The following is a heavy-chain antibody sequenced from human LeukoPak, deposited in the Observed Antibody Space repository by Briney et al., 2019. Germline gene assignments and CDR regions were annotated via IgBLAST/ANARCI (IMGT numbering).Heavy chain of an antibody. CDR2: ISASGGST. Sequence: GGSLRLSCAASGFTFSGYAMSWVRQAPGKGLEWVSAISASGGSTYYADSVKGRFTISRDNSKNTLYLEMNSLSPDDTAVYYCARGVEPLAANTLAYWGQGTLVTVSS. CDR1: GFTFSGYA. V-gene: IGHV3-23*01. D-gene: IGHD1-14*01. CDR3: ARGVEPLAANTLAY. J-gene: IGHJ4*02.